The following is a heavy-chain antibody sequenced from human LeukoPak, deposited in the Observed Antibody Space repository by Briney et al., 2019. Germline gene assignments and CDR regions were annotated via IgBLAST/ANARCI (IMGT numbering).Heavy chain of an antibody. J-gene: IGHJ4*02. CDR3: ARDRDTTSNTYFDS. CDR2: INTNTRNP. CDR1: EYTFTDYA. V-gene: IGHV7-4-1*02. Sequence: ASVKVSCKASEYTFTDYAINWVRQAPGQGLEWMGWINTNTRNPTYAQGFTGRFVFSLDTSVSTAYLQISSLKAEDTAMYYCARDRDTTSNTYFDSWGQGTLVTVSS. D-gene: IGHD5-18*01.